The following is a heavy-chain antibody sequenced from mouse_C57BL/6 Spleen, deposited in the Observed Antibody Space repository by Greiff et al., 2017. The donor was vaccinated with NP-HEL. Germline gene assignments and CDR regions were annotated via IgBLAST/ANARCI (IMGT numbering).Heavy chain of an antibody. D-gene: IGHD1-1*01. V-gene: IGHV1-52*01. Sequence: VQLQQPGAELVRPGSSVKLSCKASGYTFTSYWMHWVKQRPIQGLEWIGNIDPSDSETHYNQKFKDKATLTVDKSSSTAYMQLSSLTSEDSAVYYCARGYYYGSSYSMDYWGQGTSVTVSS. CDR2: IDPSDSET. CDR1: GYTFTSYW. J-gene: IGHJ4*01. CDR3: ARGYYYGSSYSMDY.